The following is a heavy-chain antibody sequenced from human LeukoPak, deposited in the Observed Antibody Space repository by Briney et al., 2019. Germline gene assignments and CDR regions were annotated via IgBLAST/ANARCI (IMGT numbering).Heavy chain of an antibody. CDR1: GYTFTSYG. Sequence: ASVTVSCKASGYTFTSYGISWVRQAPGQGLEWMGWISAYNGNTNYAQKLQGRVTMTTDTSTSKAYMELRSLRSDDTAVYYCARDYYGSGSYYYYYYGMDVWGQGTTVTVSS. J-gene: IGHJ6*02. CDR3: ARDYYGSGSYYYYYYGMDV. CDR2: ISAYNGNT. V-gene: IGHV1-18*01. D-gene: IGHD3-10*01.